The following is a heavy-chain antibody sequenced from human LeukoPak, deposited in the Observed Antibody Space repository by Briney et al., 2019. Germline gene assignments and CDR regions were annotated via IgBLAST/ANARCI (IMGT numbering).Heavy chain of an antibody. CDR2: INPNSGGT. J-gene: IGHJ5*02. D-gene: IGHD6-6*01. CDR1: GYTFTSYG. V-gene: IGHV1-2*06. Sequence: ASVKVSCKASGYTFTSYGISWVRQAPGQGLEWMGRINPNSGGTNYAQKFQGRVTMTRDTSISTAYMELSRLRSDDTAVYYCARAWGSSWFDPWGQGTLVTVSS. CDR3: ARAWGSSWFDP.